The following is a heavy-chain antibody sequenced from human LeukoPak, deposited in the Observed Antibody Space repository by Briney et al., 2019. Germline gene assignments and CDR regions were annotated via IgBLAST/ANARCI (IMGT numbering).Heavy chain of an antibody. D-gene: IGHD7-27*01. CDR2: ISSSSSTI. CDR1: GFTFSSDS. CDR3: ARVPTGGPSVGRGYYYYYYMDV. J-gene: IGHJ6*03. V-gene: IGHV3-48*04. Sequence: GGSLRLSCAASGFTFSSDSMTWVRQAPGKGLEWVSYISSSSSTIYYADSVKGRFTISRDNAKNSLYLQMNSLRAEDTAVYYCARVPTGGPSVGRGYYYYYYMDVWGKGTTVTVSS.